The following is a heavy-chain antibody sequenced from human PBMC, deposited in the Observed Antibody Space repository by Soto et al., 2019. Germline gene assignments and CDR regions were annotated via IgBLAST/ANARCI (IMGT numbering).Heavy chain of an antibody. V-gene: IGHV3-13*01. D-gene: IGHD3-9*01. CDR1: GFTLSSYD. J-gene: IGHJ6*02. CDR3: TRKTPPTGMEV. Sequence: EVQLVESGGGXXXXXXXLRLSCAASGFTLSSYDIHWVRQATGEGLAWVSGIGSGGDTHYADSVKGRFIISREDGKNSLYLQMNNLRVGDTAVYYCTRKTPPTGMEVWGQGATVTVSS. CDR2: IGSGGDT.